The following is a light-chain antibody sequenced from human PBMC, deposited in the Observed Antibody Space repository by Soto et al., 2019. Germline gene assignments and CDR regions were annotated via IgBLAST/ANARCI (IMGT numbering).Light chain of an antibody. Sequence: EIVLTQSPGTLSLSPGERATLSCRASQNVSSNYVAWYQQKSGQAPRLLIYGASSRATDIPDRFSGSGSGTAFTLAISRLEPEDFAVYYCQQYGSSPPITFGQGTRLDIK. J-gene: IGKJ5*01. CDR3: QQYGSSPPIT. V-gene: IGKV3-20*01. CDR1: QNVSSNY. CDR2: GAS.